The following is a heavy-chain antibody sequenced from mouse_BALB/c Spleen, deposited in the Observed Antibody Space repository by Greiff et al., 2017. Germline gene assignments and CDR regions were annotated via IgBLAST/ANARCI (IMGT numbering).Heavy chain of an antibody. V-gene: IGHV5-9-4*01. D-gene: IGHD2-4*01. CDR2: ISSGGSYT. J-gene: IGHJ4*01. Sequence: EVQLVESGGGLVKPGGSLKLSCAASGFTFSSYAMSWVRQSPEKRLEWVAEISSGGSYTYYPDTVTGRFTISRDNAKNTLYLEMSSLRSEDTAMYYCARDTMRYAMDYWGQGTSVTVSS. CDR1: GFTFSSYA. CDR3: ARDTMRYAMDY.